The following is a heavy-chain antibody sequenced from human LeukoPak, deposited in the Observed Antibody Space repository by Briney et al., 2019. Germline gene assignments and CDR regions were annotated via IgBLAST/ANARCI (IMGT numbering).Heavy chain of an antibody. V-gene: IGHV3-48*04. Sequence: GGSLRLSCAASGFTFSSYSINWVRQAPGKGLEWVSYISSSSSTIYYTNSVKGRFTISRDNAKNSLYLQMNSLRAEDTAVYYCARAKESYANFDHWGQGILVTVSS. CDR1: GFTFSSYS. CDR2: ISSSSSTI. J-gene: IGHJ4*02. D-gene: IGHD2-2*01. CDR3: ARAKESYANFDH.